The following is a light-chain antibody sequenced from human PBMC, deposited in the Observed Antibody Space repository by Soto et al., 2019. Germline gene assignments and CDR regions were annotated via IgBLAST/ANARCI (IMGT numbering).Light chain of an antibody. CDR1: QSVSRFY. CDR3: QYYGRSPGVT. Sequence: EIVLTQSPATLSLSPGERATLSCRASQSVSRFYLAWYQQKPGQAPRLLIYGASYRASGSPDRFSGSGSGTDSTLTISRLEPEDSAVYYCQYYGRSPGVTFGGGTKVDIK. CDR2: GAS. J-gene: IGKJ4*01. V-gene: IGKV3-20*01.